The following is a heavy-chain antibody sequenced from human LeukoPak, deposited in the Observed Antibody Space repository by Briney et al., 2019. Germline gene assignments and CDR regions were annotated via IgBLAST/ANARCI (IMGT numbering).Heavy chain of an antibody. J-gene: IGHJ3*02. CDR2: INPNSGGT. Sequence: ASVKVSCKASGYTFTGYYMHWVRQAPGQGLEWMGRINPNSGGTNYAQKLQGRVTMTRDTSISTAYMELSRLRSDDTAVYYCARDGAYCGGDCQYAFDIWGQGTMVTVSS. V-gene: IGHV1-2*06. CDR3: ARDGAYCGGDCQYAFDI. D-gene: IGHD2-21*02. CDR1: GYTFTGYY.